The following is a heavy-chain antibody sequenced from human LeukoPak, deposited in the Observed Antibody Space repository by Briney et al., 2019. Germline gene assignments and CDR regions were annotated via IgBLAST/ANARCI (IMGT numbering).Heavy chain of an antibody. V-gene: IGHV4-59*01. CDR2: IYYSGST. CDR1: GGSISTYY. D-gene: IGHD2-8*01. CDR3: ARRMDDAFDI. Sequence: PSETLSLTCTVSGGSISTYYWSWIRQPPGKGLEWIGYIYYSGSTNYNPSLKSRVTISVDTSKNQFSLKLSSVTAADTAVYYCARRMDDAFDIWGQGTMVTVSP. J-gene: IGHJ3*02.